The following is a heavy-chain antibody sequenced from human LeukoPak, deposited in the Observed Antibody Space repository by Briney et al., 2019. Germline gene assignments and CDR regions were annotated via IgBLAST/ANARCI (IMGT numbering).Heavy chain of an antibody. CDR2: IYHSGST. CDR1: GGSISSYC. V-gene: IGHV4-4*02. CDR3: ARIDMITFGGVIVKGHAFDI. J-gene: IGHJ3*02. Sequence: PSETLSLTCTVSGGSISSYCWSWVRQPPGKGLEWIGEIYHSGSTNYNPSLKSRVTISIDKSKNQFSLKLSSVTAADTAVYYCARIDMITFGGVIVKGHAFDIWGQGTMVTVSS. D-gene: IGHD3-16*02.